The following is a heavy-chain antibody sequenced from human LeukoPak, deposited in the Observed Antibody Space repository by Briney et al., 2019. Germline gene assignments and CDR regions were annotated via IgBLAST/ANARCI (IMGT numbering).Heavy chain of an antibody. D-gene: IGHD6-13*01. Sequence: PSETLSLTCTVSGGSISSYYWSWIRQPAGKGLEWIGRIYTSGSTNYNPSLKSRVTMSVDTSKNQFSLKLSSVTAADTAVYYCAREGVDDSSSWYADAFDIRGQGTMVTVSS. CDR2: IYTSGST. J-gene: IGHJ3*02. CDR1: GGSISSYY. V-gene: IGHV4-4*07. CDR3: AREGVDDSSSWYADAFDI.